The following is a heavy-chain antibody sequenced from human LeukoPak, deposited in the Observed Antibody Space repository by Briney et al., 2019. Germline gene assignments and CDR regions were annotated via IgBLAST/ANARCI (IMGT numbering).Heavy chain of an antibody. CDR2: SRSKANSYTT. D-gene: IGHD3-22*01. Sequence: GGSLRLPCAASVFTLSDHYMDWVREAPGKGVECVGHSRSKANSYTTEYAASVTGRFTLARDHSENSLYLQMNSLKTEDTAVYYCARGDSSGYSNYWGQGTLVTVSS. CDR3: ARGDSSGYSNY. CDR1: VFTLSDHY. J-gene: IGHJ4*02. V-gene: IGHV3-72*01.